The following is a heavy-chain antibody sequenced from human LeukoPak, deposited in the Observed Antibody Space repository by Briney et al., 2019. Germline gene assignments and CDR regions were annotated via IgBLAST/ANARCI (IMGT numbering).Heavy chain of an antibody. Sequence: GGSLRLSCAASGFTFSSYSMNWVRQAPGKGLEWVSAISGSGGSTYYADSVKGRFTISRDNSKNTLYLQMNSLRAEDTAVYYCAKENQGYYDRGYFDYWGQGTLVTVSS. CDR3: AKENQGYYDRGYFDY. D-gene: IGHD3-22*01. CDR2: ISGSGGST. CDR1: GFTFSSYS. V-gene: IGHV3-23*01. J-gene: IGHJ4*02.